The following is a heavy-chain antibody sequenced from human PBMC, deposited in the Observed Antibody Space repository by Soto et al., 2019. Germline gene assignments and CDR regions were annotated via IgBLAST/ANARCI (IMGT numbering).Heavy chain of an antibody. Sequence: PGVSLRPSCAASGFTFSSYSMSWVRQAPGKGQEWDSAISGKGGSTYYADSVKGRFTISRDNSKNTLHLQMNSLRTQDTTIKYSAKDQMPDFDPLGQGTLVTVSS. CDR2: ISGKGGST. J-gene: IGHJ5*02. D-gene: IGHD2-2*01. CDR3: AKDQMPDFDP. CDR1: GFTFSSYS. V-gene: IGHV3-23*01.